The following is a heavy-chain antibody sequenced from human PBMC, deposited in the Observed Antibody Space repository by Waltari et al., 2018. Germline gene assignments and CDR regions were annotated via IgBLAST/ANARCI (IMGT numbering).Heavy chain of an antibody. D-gene: IGHD1-26*01. CDR3: AYGSSTHTFDY. Sequence: QVQLQESGPGLVKPSATLSLTCTVSGCSISSYSWSWIRQPPGKGLEWIGYIYYSGSTNYNPSLKSRVTISVDTSKNQFSLKLSSVTAADTAVYYCAYGSSTHTFDYWGQGTLVTVSS. CDR1: GCSISSYS. CDR2: IYYSGST. J-gene: IGHJ4*02. V-gene: IGHV4-59*01.